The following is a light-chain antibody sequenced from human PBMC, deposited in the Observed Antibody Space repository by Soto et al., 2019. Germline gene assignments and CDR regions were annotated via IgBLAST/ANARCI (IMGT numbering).Light chain of an antibody. CDR1: QSVLYSSNNKNH. CDR3: QQHFSPPFT. CDR2: WES. J-gene: IGKJ2*01. V-gene: IGKV4-1*01. Sequence: DIVMTQSPDSLAVSLGERATINCKSSQSVLYSSNNKNHLAWYQQKPGQPPKLVFYWESTRESGVPDRFSGSGSGTDFPLTISSLQAEDVAIYYCQQHFSPPFTFGQGNNLEIK.